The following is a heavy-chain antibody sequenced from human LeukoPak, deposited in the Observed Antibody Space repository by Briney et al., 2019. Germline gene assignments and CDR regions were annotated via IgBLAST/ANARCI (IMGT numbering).Heavy chain of an antibody. D-gene: IGHD3-22*01. Sequence: GGSLRLSCAASGFTFSSYAMSWVRQAPGKGLEWVSAISGSGGSTYYADSVKGRFTISRDNAENSLYLQMNSLRAEDTAVYYCARGATYYYDSSGYIAFDYWGQGTLVTVSS. V-gene: IGHV3-23*01. CDR2: ISGSGGST. CDR1: GFTFSSYA. J-gene: IGHJ4*02. CDR3: ARGATYYYDSSGYIAFDY.